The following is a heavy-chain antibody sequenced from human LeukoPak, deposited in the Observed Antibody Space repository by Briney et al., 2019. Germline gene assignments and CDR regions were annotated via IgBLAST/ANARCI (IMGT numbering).Heavy chain of an antibody. CDR1: GGTFSSYA. V-gene: IGHV1-69*13. CDR2: IIPIFGTA. J-gene: IGHJ3*02. CDR3: ASGIAAAGNLDAFDI. Sequence: SVKVSCKASGGTFSSYAISWVRQAPGQGLEWRGGIIPIFGTANYAQKFQGRVTITADESTSTAYMELSSLRSEDTAVYYCASGIAAAGNLDAFDIWGQGTMVTVSS. D-gene: IGHD6-13*01.